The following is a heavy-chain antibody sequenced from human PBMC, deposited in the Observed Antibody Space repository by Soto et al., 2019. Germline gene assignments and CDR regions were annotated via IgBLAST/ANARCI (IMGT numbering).Heavy chain of an antibody. CDR1: GFSVNTYA. CDR3: ATVHNTSRSFNY. CDR2: TGISGRTT. V-gene: IGHV3-23*01. Sequence: PGGSLRLSCAASGFSVNTYAMSWVRQVPGKGLEWVSTTGISGRTTYYADSVKGRFTVSRDDSQNTPDLQMSSLRAEDTAVYYCATVHNTSRSFNYWGQGTLVTVS. D-gene: IGHD1-20*01. J-gene: IGHJ4*02.